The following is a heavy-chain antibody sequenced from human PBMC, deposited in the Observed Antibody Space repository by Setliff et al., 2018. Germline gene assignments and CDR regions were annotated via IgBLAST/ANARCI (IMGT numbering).Heavy chain of an antibody. CDR3: ARLGWSDAFDI. CDR1: GYTFTNYW. CDR2: IYPGDSDT. J-gene: IGHJ3*02. V-gene: IGHV5-51*01. Sequence: PGESLKISCKGSGYTFTNYWIGWVRQMPGKGLEWMGLIYPGDSDTRYSPSFRGQVTISADKSISTAYLQWSSLKASDTAMYYCARLGWSDAFDIWGQGTMVTVSS. D-gene: IGHD6-19*01.